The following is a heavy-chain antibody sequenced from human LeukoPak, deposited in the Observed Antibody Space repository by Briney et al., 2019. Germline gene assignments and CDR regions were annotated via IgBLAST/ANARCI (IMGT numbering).Heavy chain of an antibody. CDR1: GFTFSSYG. Sequence: PGGSLRLSCAASGFTFSSYGMHWVRQAPGKGLEWVAFIRYDGSNKYYADSVKGRFTISRDNSKNMLYLQMNSLRAEDTAVYYCARGVRYFDWYSHMDVWGQGTTVTVSS. CDR2: IRYDGSNK. CDR3: ARGVRYFDWYSHMDV. V-gene: IGHV3-30*02. D-gene: IGHD3-9*01. J-gene: IGHJ6*02.